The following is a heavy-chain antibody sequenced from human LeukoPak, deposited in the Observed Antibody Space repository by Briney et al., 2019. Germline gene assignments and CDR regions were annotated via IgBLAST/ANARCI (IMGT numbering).Heavy chain of an antibody. Sequence: PGGSLRLSCAASGFSVSSNSMTWVRQAPGKGLEWVSVIYSGGTTYYADSVKGRFTISRDNSKSTLHLQMNNLRAEDTAVYYCARDDLLTTVDYWGQGTLVTVSS. J-gene: IGHJ4*02. CDR2: IYSGGTT. CDR3: ARDDLLTTVDY. V-gene: IGHV3-66*02. D-gene: IGHD4-17*01. CDR1: GFSVSSNS.